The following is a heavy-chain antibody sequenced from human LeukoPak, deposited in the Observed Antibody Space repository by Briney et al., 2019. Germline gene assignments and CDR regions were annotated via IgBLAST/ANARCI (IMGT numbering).Heavy chain of an antibody. D-gene: IGHD4-17*01. V-gene: IGHV3-33*08. CDR3: ARLYGGYGDYYFDY. Sequence: PGGSLRLSCAASGFTFSNYDMHWVRQAPGKGLEWVAVIWYDGGIKYCGDPVKGRFTISRDISKNTLYLQMNSLRAEDTAAYYCARLYGGYGDYYFDYWGQGTLVTVSS. CDR2: IWYDGGIK. CDR1: GFTFSNYD. J-gene: IGHJ4*02.